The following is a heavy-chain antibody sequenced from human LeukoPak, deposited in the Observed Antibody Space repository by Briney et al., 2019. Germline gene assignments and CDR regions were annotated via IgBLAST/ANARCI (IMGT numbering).Heavy chain of an antibody. J-gene: IGHJ1*01. D-gene: IGHD2/OR15-2a*01. CDR3: ARHENIATKSAEYFHH. CDR2: IYPGDSDT. V-gene: IGHV5-51*01. Sequence: GESLKISCKGSGYLFSTYWIGWVRQMPGKGLEWLGIIYPGDSDTRYSPSFQGEVTISAHNSRTTAYLQWSSLKASDTAMYYCARHENIATKSAEYFHHWGQGTLVTVPS. CDR1: GYLFSTYW.